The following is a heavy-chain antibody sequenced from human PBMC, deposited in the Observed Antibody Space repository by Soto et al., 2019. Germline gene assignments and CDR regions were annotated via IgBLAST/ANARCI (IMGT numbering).Heavy chain of an antibody. CDR1: GGSISSSSYY. V-gene: IGHV4-31*03. CDR3: ASRGYSGYDYPSDY. Sequence: SETLSLTCTVSGGSISSSSYYWGWIRQPPGKGLEWIGYIYYSGSTYYNPSLKSRVTISVDSSKNQFSLKLSSVTAADTAVYYCASRGYSGYDYPSDYWGQGTLVTVSS. CDR2: IYYSGST. J-gene: IGHJ4*02. D-gene: IGHD5-12*01.